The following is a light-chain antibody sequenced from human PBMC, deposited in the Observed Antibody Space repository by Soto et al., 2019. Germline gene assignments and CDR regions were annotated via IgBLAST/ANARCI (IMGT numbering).Light chain of an antibody. J-gene: IGKJ4*01. V-gene: IGKV1D-12*01. CDR3: QQANSFPLA. Sequence: DIQMTQSPSSVSASVGDRVTITCRASQGISSWLAWYQQKPGKAPKLLIYAASSLQSGVPSRFRGNESGTDFSLATSSLQPEASATSYCQQANSFPLACAGGPKAEI. CDR2: AAS. CDR1: QGISSW.